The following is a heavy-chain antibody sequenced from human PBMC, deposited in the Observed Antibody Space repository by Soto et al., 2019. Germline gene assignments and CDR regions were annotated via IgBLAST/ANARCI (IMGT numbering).Heavy chain of an antibody. J-gene: IGHJ5*02. D-gene: IGHD3-10*01. CDR3: ARGGRYGSGSYYQLLPRGGFDP. CDR2: INHSGST. Sequence: SETLSLTCAVYGGSFSGYYWSWIRQPPGKGLEWIGEINHSGSTNYNPSLKSRVTISVDTSKNQFSLKLSSVTAADTAVYYCARGGRYGSGSYYQLLPRGGFDPWGQGTLVT. V-gene: IGHV4-34*01. CDR1: GGSFSGYY.